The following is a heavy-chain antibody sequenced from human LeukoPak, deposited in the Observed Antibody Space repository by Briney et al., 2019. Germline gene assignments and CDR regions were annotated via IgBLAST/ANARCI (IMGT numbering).Heavy chain of an antibody. CDR3: ARSWEQDDAFDI. V-gene: IGHV1-46*01. Sequence: GASVKVSCKASGYTFTSYYMHWVRQAPGQGLEWMGIINPSGGSTSYAQKFQGRVTMTRDMSTSTVYMELSSLRSEDTAVYYCARSWEQDDAFDIWGQGTMVTVSS. CDR1: GYTFTSYY. J-gene: IGHJ3*02. D-gene: IGHD1-26*01. CDR2: INPSGGST.